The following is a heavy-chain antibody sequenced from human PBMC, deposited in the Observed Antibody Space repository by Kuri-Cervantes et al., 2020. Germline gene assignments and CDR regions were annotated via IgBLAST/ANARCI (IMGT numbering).Heavy chain of an antibody. CDR2: INPNSGGT. D-gene: IGHD3-16*02. CDR1: GYTFTGYY. CDR3: ARFIYRDLRGHPKRSPHEYYFDY. V-gene: IGHV1-2*02. Sequence: ASVKVSCKASGYTFTGYYMHWVRQAPGQGPEWMGWINPNSGGTNYAQKFQGRVTMTRDTSISTAYMELSRLRSDDTAVYYCARFIYRDLRGHPKRSPHEYYFDYWGQGTLVTVSS. J-gene: IGHJ4*02.